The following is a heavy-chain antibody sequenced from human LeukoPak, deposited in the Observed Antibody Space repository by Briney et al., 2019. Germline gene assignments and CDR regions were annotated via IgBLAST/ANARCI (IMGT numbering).Heavy chain of an antibody. J-gene: IGHJ5*02. CDR1: GFTFSDYY. CDR3: ARDYAIPPTWFDP. CDR2: ISSSGSTI. V-gene: IGHV3-11*04. Sequence: GGSLRLSCAASGFTFSDYYMSWIRQAPGKGLEWVSYISSSGSTIYYADSVKGRFTISRDNAKNSLYLQMNSLRAEDTAVYYCARDYAIPPTWFDPWGQGTLVTVSS. D-gene: IGHD3-16*01.